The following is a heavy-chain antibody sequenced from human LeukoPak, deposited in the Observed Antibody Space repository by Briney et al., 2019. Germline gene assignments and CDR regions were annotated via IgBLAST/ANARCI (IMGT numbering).Heavy chain of an antibody. Sequence: EASVKVSCQASGGTFNNNGFSWVRQAPGQGLEWMGGIIPIFGTANYTQKFQGRVTITADESTSTAYMELSSLRSDDTAVYYCVRSITIFGVVILFGYWGQGTLVTVSS. D-gene: IGHD3-3*01. CDR3: VRSITIFGVVILFGY. J-gene: IGHJ4*02. V-gene: IGHV1-69*01. CDR2: IIPIFGTA. CDR1: GGTFNNNG.